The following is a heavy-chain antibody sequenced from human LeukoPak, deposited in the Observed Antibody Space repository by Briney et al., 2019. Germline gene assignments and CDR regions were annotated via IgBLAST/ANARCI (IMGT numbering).Heavy chain of an antibody. J-gene: IGHJ4*02. Sequence: SDTLSLTCTVSGGSISSYYWSWIRQPPGKGLEWIGYMYHSGSTNYNPSLKSRVTISVDTSKNQFSLKLSSVTAADTAVYYCARDLGLRYFDWFPTAGPFDYWGQGTLVTAS. CDR2: MYHSGST. V-gene: IGHV4-59*01. CDR1: GGSISSYY. D-gene: IGHD3-9*01. CDR3: ARDLGLRYFDWFPTAGPFDY.